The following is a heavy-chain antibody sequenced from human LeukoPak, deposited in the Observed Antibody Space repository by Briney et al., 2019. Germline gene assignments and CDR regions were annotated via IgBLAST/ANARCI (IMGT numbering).Heavy chain of an antibody. Sequence: YYADSVKGRFTISRDNSKNTLYLQMNSLRAEDTAVYYCAKDAGYCSSTSCYRGKAEFDYWGQGTLVTVSS. CDR3: AKDAGYCSSTSCYRGKAEFDY. D-gene: IGHD2-2*02. V-gene: IGHV3-23*01. J-gene: IGHJ4*02.